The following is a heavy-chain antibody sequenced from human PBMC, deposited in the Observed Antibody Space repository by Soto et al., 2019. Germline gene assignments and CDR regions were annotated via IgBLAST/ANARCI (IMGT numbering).Heavy chain of an antibody. CDR2: IIPLLGIT. V-gene: IGHV1-69*01. J-gene: IGHJ1*01. CDR3: ARDPRSITGTTSSEDFQH. D-gene: IGHD1-20*01. CDR1: GGTFSGYA. Sequence: QAQLMQSGAEVKKPGSSVKVSCKASGGTFSGYAINWVRQAPGQGLEWMGGIIPLLGITDYGQKFQGRIRTAADESTGTVYLDLRALRSEDTVVYCCARDPRSITGTTSSEDFQHWGQGTQVSVSS.